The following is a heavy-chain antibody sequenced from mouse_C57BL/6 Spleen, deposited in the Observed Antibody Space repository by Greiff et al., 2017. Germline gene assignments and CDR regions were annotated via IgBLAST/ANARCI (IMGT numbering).Heavy chain of an antibody. J-gene: IGHJ2*01. V-gene: IGHV1-54*01. D-gene: IGHD2-4*01. Sequence: VQLQESGAELVRPGTSVKVSCKASGYAFTNYLIEWVKQRPGQGLEWIGVITPGSGGPTYNEKFKGKATLTADTSSSTACMQLSSLTSEVSAVEFCARGDAYDDGDCWGQGATLTVST. CDR1: GYAFTNYL. CDR2: ITPGSGGP. CDR3: ARGDAYDDGDC.